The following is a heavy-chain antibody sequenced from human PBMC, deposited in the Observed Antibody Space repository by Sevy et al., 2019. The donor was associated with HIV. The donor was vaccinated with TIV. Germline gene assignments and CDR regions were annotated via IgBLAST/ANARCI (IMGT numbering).Heavy chain of an antibody. V-gene: IGHV1-2*02. D-gene: IGHD3-3*01. Sequence: ASVKVSCKASEYTFTGYYIHWVRQAPGQGLEWMGCINPDTGVTRYIQKLQGRVSMTRDTSISTAYMELRRLSPDDPAEYFCARRFCGGAKCYEDYYFAMDVWGQGTTVTVSS. J-gene: IGHJ6*02. CDR2: INPDTGVT. CDR3: ARRFCGGAKCYEDYYFAMDV. CDR1: EYTFTGYY.